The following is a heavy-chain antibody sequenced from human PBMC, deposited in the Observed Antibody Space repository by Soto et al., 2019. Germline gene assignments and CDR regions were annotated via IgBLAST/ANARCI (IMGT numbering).Heavy chain of an antibody. J-gene: IGHJ6*02. D-gene: IGHD3-3*01. V-gene: IGHV3-21*01. CDR1: GFTFRGYS. CDR3: PRDPAVEFFGVVMDV. CDR2: ISSSSSYI. Sequence: GSLGLACAASGFTFRGYSMNGVRQAPGKGLEWVSSISSSSSYIYYADSVKGRFTISRDNAKNSLYLQMNSLRAEDTAVYYCPRDPAVEFFGVVMDVWGQGTPVTVS.